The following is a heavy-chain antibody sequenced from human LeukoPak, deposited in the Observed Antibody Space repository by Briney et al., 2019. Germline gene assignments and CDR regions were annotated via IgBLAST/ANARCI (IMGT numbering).Heavy chain of an antibody. V-gene: IGHV3-9*01. D-gene: IGHD6-19*01. J-gene: IGHJ4*02. CDR3: AKDSYIYSSGWYRPFDY. Sequence: PGGSLRLSCAASGFTFDDYAMHWVRQAPGKGLEWVSGISWNSGSIGYADSVKGRFTISRDNAKNSLYLQMNSLRAEDTALYYCAKDSYIYSSGWYRPFDYWGQGTLVTVSS. CDR2: ISWNSGSI. CDR1: GFTFDDYA.